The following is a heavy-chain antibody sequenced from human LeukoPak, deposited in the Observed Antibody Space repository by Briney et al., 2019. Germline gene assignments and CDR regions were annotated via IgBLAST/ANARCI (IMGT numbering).Heavy chain of an antibody. CDR2: TYYSGST. Sequence: SGTLSLTCSVSGGSISRSSYYWTWIRQSPGRGLEWIGNTYYSGSTLYNPSLKSRVTISVDTSKNQFSLRLTSVTAADTAVYYCARPQGDLWSGYDYWGQGVLVTVSP. CDR3: ARPQGDLWSGYDY. D-gene: IGHD3-3*01. J-gene: IGHJ4*02. CDR1: GGSISRSSYY. V-gene: IGHV4-39*01.